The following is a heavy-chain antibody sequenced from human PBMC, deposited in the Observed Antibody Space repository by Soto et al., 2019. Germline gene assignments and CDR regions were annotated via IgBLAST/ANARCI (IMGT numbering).Heavy chain of an antibody. CDR1: GGSFSAYY. CDR3: ARLPRVGDGGMDV. Sequence: SETLSLTCAVYGGSFSAYYWSWIRQPPGKGLEWIGEINHSGGTSYNPSLKSRVTISVDTSKSQFSLKLRSVTASETAVYYCARLPRVGDGGMDVGGQGTTVTVSS. CDR2: INHSGGT. J-gene: IGHJ6*02. V-gene: IGHV4-34*01. D-gene: IGHD3-10*01.